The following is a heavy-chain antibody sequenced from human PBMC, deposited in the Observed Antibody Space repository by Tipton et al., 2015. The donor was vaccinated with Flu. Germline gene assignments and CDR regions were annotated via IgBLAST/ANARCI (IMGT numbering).Heavy chain of an antibody. CDR2: INYAGST. Sequence: GLVKPSETLSLTCTLSGGSISSSSYYWGWIRQPPGKGLEWIACINYAGSTYYNPSLKSRVTISIDTSKNQFSLKLSSVTATDTSVYYCARQGWGNIPYFYYPMDVWGQGTTVTVSS. V-gene: IGHV4-39*01. D-gene: IGHD7-27*01. J-gene: IGHJ6*02. CDR3: ARQGWGNIPYFYYPMDV. CDR1: GGSISSSSYY.